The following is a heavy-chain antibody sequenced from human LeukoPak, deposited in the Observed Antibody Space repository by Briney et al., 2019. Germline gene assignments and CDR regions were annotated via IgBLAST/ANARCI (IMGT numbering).Heavy chain of an antibody. V-gene: IGHV4-34*01. CDR3: ASRGDYSDTSGNSYDALDI. Sequence: SETLSLTCAVSGGSFSAFFWRWIRQPPGKGLEWIGDVGHSGSADYNPSLKSRVTVSADPSKTQFSLKLTSVTAADTAVYYCASRGDYSDTSGNSYDALDIWGQGTMVTVSS. D-gene: IGHD3-22*01. J-gene: IGHJ3*02. CDR2: VGHSGSA. CDR1: GGSFSAFF.